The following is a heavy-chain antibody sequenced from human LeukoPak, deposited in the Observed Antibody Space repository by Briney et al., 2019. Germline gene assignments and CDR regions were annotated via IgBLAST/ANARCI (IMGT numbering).Heavy chain of an antibody. J-gene: IGHJ4*02. V-gene: IGHV3-30*02. CDR3: AKGAVEGGYSSGWTDY. D-gene: IGHD6-19*01. CDR2: IRYDGSNK. CDR1: GFTFSSYG. Sequence: GGSLRLSCAASGFTFSSYGMHWVRQAPGKGLEWVAFIRYDGSNKYYADSVKGQFTISRDNSKNTLYLQMNSLRAEDTAVYYCAKGAVEGGYSSGWTDYWGQGTLVTVSS.